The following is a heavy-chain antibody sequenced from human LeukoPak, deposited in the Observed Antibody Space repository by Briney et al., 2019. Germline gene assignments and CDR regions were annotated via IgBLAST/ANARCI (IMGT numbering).Heavy chain of an antibody. CDR1: GFTFSSFD. J-gene: IGHJ4*02. CDR3: ARHDYSDGT. D-gene: IGHD3-22*01. CDR2: IGTAGDV. V-gene: IGHV3-13*04. Sequence: GGSLRLSCAASGFTFSSFDMHWVRQPTGKGLQWVSAIGTAGDVYYSDSVKGRFTNSRENAKLSLYLQMDRLRDGDTAVYYCARHDYSDGTWGQGTLVTVSS.